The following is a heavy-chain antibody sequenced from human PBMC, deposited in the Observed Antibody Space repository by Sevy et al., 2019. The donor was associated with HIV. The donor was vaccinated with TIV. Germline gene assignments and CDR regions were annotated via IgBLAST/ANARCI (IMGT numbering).Heavy chain of an antibody. J-gene: IGHJ4*02. Sequence: GGSLRLSCAISGFTVNDKYIIWVSQAPGKGLEWVSVIFSSGSTYYADSAKGRFTISRDNSKNTVDLQMNSVRAEDTAVYYCVSLFLSYRSGWSYFDYWGQGTLVTVSS. D-gene: IGHD6-19*01. V-gene: IGHV3-66*02. CDR1: GFTVNDKY. CDR2: IFSSGST. CDR3: VSLFLSYRSGWSYFDY.